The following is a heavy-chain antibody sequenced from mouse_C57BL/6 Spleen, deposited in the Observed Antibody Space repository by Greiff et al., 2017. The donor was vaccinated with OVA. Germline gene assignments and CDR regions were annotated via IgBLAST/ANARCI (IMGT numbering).Heavy chain of an antibody. CDR1: GFTFSSYA. V-gene: IGHV5-4*01. Sequence: VQLKESGGGLVKPGGSLKLSCAASGFTFSSYAMSWVRQTPEKRLEWVANISDGGSYTYYPDNVKGRFTISRDNAKNNLYLHMSHLKSEDTAMYDCARGRYSNYEYFDVWGTGTTVTVDS. CDR3: ARGRYSNYEYFDV. D-gene: IGHD2-5*01. J-gene: IGHJ1*03. CDR2: ISDGGSYT.